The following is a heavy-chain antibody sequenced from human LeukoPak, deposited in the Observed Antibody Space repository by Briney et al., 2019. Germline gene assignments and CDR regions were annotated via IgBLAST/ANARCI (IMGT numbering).Heavy chain of an antibody. Sequence: GGSLRLSCAASGFTFSGYNMNWVRQAPGKGLEWVSSISTSSSFIYYADSVKGRFTISRHNAKNSLYLQMNSLIVEDTAVYYCARVRYSSGWRNSMDAFDIWGQGTMVTVSS. D-gene: IGHD6-19*01. CDR3: ARVRYSSGWRNSMDAFDI. CDR2: ISTSSSFI. CDR1: GFTFSGYN. J-gene: IGHJ3*02. V-gene: IGHV3-21*06.